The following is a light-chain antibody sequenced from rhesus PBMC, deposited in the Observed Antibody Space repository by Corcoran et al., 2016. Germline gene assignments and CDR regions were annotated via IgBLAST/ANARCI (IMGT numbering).Light chain of an antibody. CDR2: KAS. Sequence: DIQMTQSPSSLSASVGDRVTITCRASPGISSWLAWYQQQPGKAPKLLIYKASSLQSGVPSRFSGSGSGTDFTLTISSLQPEDFATYYCQQYNSAPYSFGQGTKVEIK. V-gene: IGKV1-21*01. CDR3: QQYNSAPYS. CDR1: PGISSW. J-gene: IGKJ2*01.